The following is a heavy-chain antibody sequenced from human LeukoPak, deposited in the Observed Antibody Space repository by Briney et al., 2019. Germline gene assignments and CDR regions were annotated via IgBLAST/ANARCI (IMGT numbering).Heavy chain of an antibody. V-gene: IGHV3-30*02. CDR3: AKDRRFIAVAARPDWYFDL. D-gene: IGHD6-19*01. J-gene: IGHJ2*01. Sequence: GGSLRLSCLASGFTFSSYGMHWVRQAPGRGLEWVAFIRYDGSNKYYVDSVKGRFTISKDNSKNTVYLQMNSLRAEDTAVYYCAKDRRFIAVAARPDWYFDLWGRGTLVTVSS. CDR1: GFTFSSYG. CDR2: IRYDGSNK.